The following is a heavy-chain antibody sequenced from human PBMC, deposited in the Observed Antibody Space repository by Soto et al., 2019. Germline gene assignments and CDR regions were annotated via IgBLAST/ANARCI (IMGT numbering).Heavy chain of an antibody. CDR2: IYYSGST. V-gene: IGHV4-59*08. J-gene: IGHJ5*02. CDR3: ARRVCFGFDP. D-gene: IGHD2-8*01. CDR1: GGSISSYY. Sequence: QVQLQESGPGLVKPSETLSLTCTVSGGSISSYYWSWIRKPPGKGLEWMGYIYYSGSTNYYPSLRSRVTISVDTSKNKFFLKPSSGLASDTAVYYCARRVCFGFDPWGQGTLVIVSS.